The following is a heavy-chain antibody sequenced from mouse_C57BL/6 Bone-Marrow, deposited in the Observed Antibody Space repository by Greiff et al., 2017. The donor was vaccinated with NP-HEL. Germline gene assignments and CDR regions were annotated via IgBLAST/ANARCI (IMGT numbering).Heavy chain of an antibody. CDR3: ARRGDYFWFAY. CDR1: GYAFSSSW. D-gene: IGHD1-1*01. CDR2: IYPGDGDT. J-gene: IGHJ3*01. V-gene: IGHV1-82*01. Sequence: VKLQESGPELVKPGASVKISCKASGYAFSSSWMNWVKQRPGKGLEWIGRIYPGDGDTNYNGKFKGKATLTADKSSSTAYMQLSSLTSEDSAVYFCARRGDYFWFAYWGQGTLVTVSA.